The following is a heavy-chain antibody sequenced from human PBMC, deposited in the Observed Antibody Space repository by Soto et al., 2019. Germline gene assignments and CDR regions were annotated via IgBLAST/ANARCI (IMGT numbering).Heavy chain of an antibody. D-gene: IGHD3-10*01. CDR3: AKAPRREGSFDP. J-gene: IGHJ5*02. CDR1: GITFRGYA. V-gene: IGHV3-30*04. CDR2: ISYDGMTK. Sequence: QAQLVESGGGVVQPGRSLRLSCEASGITFRGYAMHWVRQAPGQGLEWVAVISYDGMTKKYADSVKGRLTISRDDAKNTLFLQMNGLRLDDTAVYYCAKAPRREGSFDPWGQGTLVTVSS.